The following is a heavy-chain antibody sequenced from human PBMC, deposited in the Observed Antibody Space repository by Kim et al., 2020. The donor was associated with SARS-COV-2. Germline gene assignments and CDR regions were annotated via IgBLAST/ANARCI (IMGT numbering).Heavy chain of an antibody. V-gene: IGHV1-2*02. J-gene: IGHJ4*02. CDR3: ARVDLNGGIDY. CDR2: T. Sequence: TTYAQKFQGRVTMTRDTSISTAYMELSRLRSDDTAVYYCARVDLNGGIDYWGQGTLVTVSS. D-gene: IGHD3-16*01.